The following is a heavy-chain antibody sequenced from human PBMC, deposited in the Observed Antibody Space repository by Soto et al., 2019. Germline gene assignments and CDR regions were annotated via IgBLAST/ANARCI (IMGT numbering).Heavy chain of an antibody. V-gene: IGHV4-34*01. D-gene: IGHD3-22*01. CDR2: INHSGST. Sequence: LSLTCAVYGGSFSGYYWSWIRQPPGKGLEWIGEINHSGSTNCNPSLKSRVTISVDTSKNQFSLKLSSVTAADTAVYYCARYDSSGYYRTTRFDYWGQGTLVTVSS. J-gene: IGHJ4*02. CDR1: GGSFSGYY. CDR3: ARYDSSGYYRTTRFDY.